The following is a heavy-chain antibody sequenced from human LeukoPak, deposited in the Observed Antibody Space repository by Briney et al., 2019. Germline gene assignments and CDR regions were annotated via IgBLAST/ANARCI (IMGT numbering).Heavy chain of an antibody. CDR3: VRSLEKFGTRDY. CDR1: GFIFGAYW. CDR2: IKQDGSEK. D-gene: IGHD3-10*01. J-gene: IGHJ4*02. Sequence: GGSLRPSCAASGFIFGAYWMTWVRQAPGKGLEWVANIKQDGSEKYYMDSVKGRFTISRDNAKKSLFLQMNSLTAEDTALYYCVRSLEKFGTRDYWGQGTLVTVSS. V-gene: IGHV3-7*01.